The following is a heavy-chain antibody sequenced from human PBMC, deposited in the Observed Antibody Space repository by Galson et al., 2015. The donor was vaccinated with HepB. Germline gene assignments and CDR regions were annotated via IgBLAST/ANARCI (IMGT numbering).Heavy chain of an antibody. CDR2: INPSGGST. D-gene: IGHD5-18*01. Sequence: SVKVSCKASGYKFTSYYMHWVRQAPGQGLEWMGIINPSGGSTDYAQKFRGRLTMTRDTSTSTVFMELSSLTSEDSAVYHCARGVLLWYEPDYWGQGTLVTVSS. CDR3: ARGVLLWYEPDY. V-gene: IGHV1-46*01. J-gene: IGHJ4*02. CDR1: GYKFTSYY.